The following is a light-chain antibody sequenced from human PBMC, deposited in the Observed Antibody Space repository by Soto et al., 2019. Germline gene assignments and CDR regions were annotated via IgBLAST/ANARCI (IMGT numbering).Light chain of an antibody. Sequence: DIQLTQSTSLLSASVGDRVTITCRASQGISSYLAWYQQKPGKAPKLLIYAASTLQSGVPSRFSGSGSGTEFTLTISCLQPEDFAPYCCQQLNSYPITFGEGTRLEIK. CDR1: QGISSY. V-gene: IGKV1-9*01. CDR3: QQLNSYPIT. CDR2: AAS. J-gene: IGKJ5*01.